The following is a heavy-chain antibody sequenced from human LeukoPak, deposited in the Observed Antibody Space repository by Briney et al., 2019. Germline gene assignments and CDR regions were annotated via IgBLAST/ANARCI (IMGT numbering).Heavy chain of an antibody. V-gene: IGHV3-9*01. J-gene: IGHJ4*02. CDR3: ARVRIAARLYIDY. Sequence: PGGSLRLSCAASGFTFDDYAMHWVRQAPGKGLEWVSGISWNSGSIGYADSVKGRFTISRDNAKNSLYLQMNSLRAEDTAVYYCARVRIAARLYIDYWGQGTLVTVSS. CDR1: GFTFDDYA. D-gene: IGHD6-6*01. CDR2: ISWNSGSI.